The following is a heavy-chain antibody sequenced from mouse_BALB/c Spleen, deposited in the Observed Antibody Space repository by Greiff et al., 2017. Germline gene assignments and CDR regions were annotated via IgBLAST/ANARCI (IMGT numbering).Heavy chain of an antibody. CDR3: ARQTMGFAY. J-gene: IGHJ3*01. D-gene: IGHD1-1*02. CDR2: ISNGGGST. Sequence: EVKLEESGGGLVQPGGSLKLSCAASGFTFSSYTMSWVRQTPEKRLEWVAYISNGGGSTYYPDTVKGRFTISRDNAKNTLYLQMSSLKSEDTAMYYCARQTMGFAYWGQGTLVTVSA. CDR1: GFTFSSYT. V-gene: IGHV5-12-2*01.